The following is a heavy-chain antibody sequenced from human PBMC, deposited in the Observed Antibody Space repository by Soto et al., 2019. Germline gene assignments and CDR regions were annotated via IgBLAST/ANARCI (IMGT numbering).Heavy chain of an antibody. J-gene: IGHJ6*03. CDR1: GYTFTNYG. V-gene: IGHV1-18*01. D-gene: IGHD6-6*01. CDR3: ARVLQLVGYFDCYRDV. CDR2: ISAYNGNT. Sequence: QVQLLQSGAEVKKPGASVKVSCKASGYTFTNYGITWVRQAPGQGLEWMGWISAYNGNTHYTQRLQGRVTMTKGTSTSTGDTELRGLRSDDTAVYYCARVLQLVGYFDCYRDVWGKGTTVTVSS.